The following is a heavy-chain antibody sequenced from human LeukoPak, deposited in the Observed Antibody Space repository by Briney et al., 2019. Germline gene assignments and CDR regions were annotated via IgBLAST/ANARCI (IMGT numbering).Heavy chain of an antibody. J-gene: IGHJ5*02. CDR1: GFTFSSYS. V-gene: IGHV3-21*01. Sequence: GGSLRLSCAASGFTFSSYSMNWVRQAPGKGLEWVSSISSSSSYIYYADSVKGRFTISRDNAKNSLYLQMNSLRAEDTAVYYCAREIVGATRENWFDPWGQGTLVTVSS. CDR2: ISSSSSYI. D-gene: IGHD1-26*01. CDR3: AREIVGATRENWFDP.